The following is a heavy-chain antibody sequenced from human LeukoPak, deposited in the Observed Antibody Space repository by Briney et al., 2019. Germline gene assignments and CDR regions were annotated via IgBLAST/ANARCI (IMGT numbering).Heavy chain of an antibody. J-gene: IGHJ4*02. CDR2: IYSGGST. V-gene: IGHV3-66*02. CDR3: ARLLPAALEDY. CDR1: GFTVSSNY. Sequence: PGGSLRLSCAAFGFTVSSNYMSWGRQAPGKGLEWVSVIYSGGSTYYADSVKGRFTISRDNSKNTLYLQMNSLRAEDTAVYYCARLLPAALEDYWGQGTLVTVSS. D-gene: IGHD2-2*01.